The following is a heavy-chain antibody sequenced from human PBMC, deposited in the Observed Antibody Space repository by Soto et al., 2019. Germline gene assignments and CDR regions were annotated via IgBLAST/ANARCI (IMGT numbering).Heavy chain of an antibody. D-gene: IGHD2-8*01. Sequence: GGSLRLSCAASGFTFSSYAMSWVRQAPGKGLEWVSAISGSGGSTYYADSVKGRFTISRDNSKNTLYLQMNSLRAEDKAVDYCAKDLMGGLGSFDIWGQGTMVTVSS. CDR2: ISGSGGST. V-gene: IGHV3-23*01. CDR1: GFTFSSYA. CDR3: AKDLMGGLGSFDI. J-gene: IGHJ3*02.